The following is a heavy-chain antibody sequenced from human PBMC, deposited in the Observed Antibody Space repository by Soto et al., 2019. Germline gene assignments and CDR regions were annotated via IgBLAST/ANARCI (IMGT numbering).Heavy chain of an antibody. J-gene: IGHJ4*02. CDR1: GGTFSTFA. Sequence: QVQLVQSGAEVKKAGSSVMVSCKACGGTFSTFAINWVRQAPGQGLEWLGGIFPIFGTANYAQKFQGRVTITADRSTSTAYMELTSLTSEDTAVYYCAGEDYWGQGTLVTVSA. V-gene: IGHV1-69*06. CDR2: IFPIFGTA. CDR3: AGEDY.